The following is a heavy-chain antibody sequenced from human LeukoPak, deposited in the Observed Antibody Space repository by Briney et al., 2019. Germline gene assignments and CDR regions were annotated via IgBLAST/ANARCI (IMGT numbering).Heavy chain of an antibody. V-gene: IGHV4-30-2*01. Sequence: SQTLSLTCAVSGGSISSGGYSWSWIRQPPGKGLEWIGYIYHSGSTYYNPSLKSRVTISVDRSKNQFSLKLSSVTAADTAVYYCARDRMRGTIFGVVRNAHWFDPWGQGTLVTVSS. CDR3: ARDRMRGTIFGVVRNAHWFDP. CDR2: IYHSGST. D-gene: IGHD3-3*01. J-gene: IGHJ5*02. CDR1: GGSISSGGYS.